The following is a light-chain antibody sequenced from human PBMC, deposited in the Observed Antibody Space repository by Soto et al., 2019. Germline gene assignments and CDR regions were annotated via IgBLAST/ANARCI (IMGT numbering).Light chain of an antibody. V-gene: IGLV2-14*01. CDR3: SSYTSSSTL. CDR1: SSDVGGYNY. Sequence: QSALTQPAFVSGSPGQSITISCTGTSSDVGGYNYVSWYQQHPGKAPKLMIYDVSYRPSGVSNRFSGSKSGNTASLTISGLQAEDEVDYYCSSYTSSSTLFGGGTTLTAL. CDR2: DVS. J-gene: IGLJ2*01.